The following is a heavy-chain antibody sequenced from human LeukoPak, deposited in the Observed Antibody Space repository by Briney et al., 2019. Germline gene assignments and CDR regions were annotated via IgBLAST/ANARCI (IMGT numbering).Heavy chain of an antibody. CDR1: GGSISSYY. Sequence: SSETLSLTCTVSGGSISSYYWSWIRQPPGKGLEWIGYIYYSGSTNYNPSLKSRVTISVGTFKNQFSLKLSSVTAADTAVYYCARQGQWLGTFDYWGQGTLVTVSS. J-gene: IGHJ4*02. CDR2: IYYSGST. V-gene: IGHV4-59*08. CDR3: ARQGQWLGTFDY. D-gene: IGHD6-19*01.